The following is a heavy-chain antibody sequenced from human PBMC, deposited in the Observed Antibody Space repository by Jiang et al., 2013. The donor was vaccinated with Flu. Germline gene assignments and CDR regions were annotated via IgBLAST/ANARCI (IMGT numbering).Heavy chain of an antibody. CDR3: TRGSGAYTAMVSFQIDY. D-gene: IGHD5-18*01. Sequence: VQLVESGGGLVKPGRSLRLSCTTSGFSFGDYVISWFRQAPGEGLEWVGFIRTKASGGTTEYAASVKGRFTISRDDSKSIAYLQMDSLRTEDTAVYYCTRGSGAYTAMVSFQIDYWGQGTLVTVSP. J-gene: IGHJ4*02. CDR2: IRTKASGGTT. V-gene: IGHV3-49*05. CDR1: GFSFGDYV.